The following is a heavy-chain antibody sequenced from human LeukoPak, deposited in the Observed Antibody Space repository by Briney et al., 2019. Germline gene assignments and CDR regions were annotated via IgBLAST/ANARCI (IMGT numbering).Heavy chain of an antibody. CDR2: IYTSGST. J-gene: IGHJ5*02. CDR1: GGSISSGSYY. D-gene: IGHD1-14*01. V-gene: IGHV4-61*02. CDR3: AKGGPEASAGLSWFDP. Sequence: SETLSLTCTVSGGSISSGSYYWSWIRQPAGKGLEWIGRIYTSGSTNYNPSLKSRVTISVDRSKNQISLNLNSVTAADTAVYYCAKGGPEASAGLSWFDPWGQGTLVTVSS.